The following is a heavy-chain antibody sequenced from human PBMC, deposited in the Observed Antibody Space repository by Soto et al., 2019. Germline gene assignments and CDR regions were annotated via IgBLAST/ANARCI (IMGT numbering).Heavy chain of an antibody. CDR2: IIPIFGTA. Sequence: RASVKVSCKASGGTFSSYAISWVRQAPGQGLEWMGGIIPIFGTANYAQKFQGRVTITADKSTSTAYMELSSLRSEDTAVYYCAREIVVVPAAPNWFDPWGQGTLVTVSS. CDR3: AREIVVVPAAPNWFDP. J-gene: IGHJ5*02. D-gene: IGHD2-2*01. CDR1: GGTFSSYA. V-gene: IGHV1-69*06.